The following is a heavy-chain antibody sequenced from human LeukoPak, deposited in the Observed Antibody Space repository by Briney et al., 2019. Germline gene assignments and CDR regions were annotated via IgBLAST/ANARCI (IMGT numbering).Heavy chain of an antibody. Sequence: PGRSLRLSCAASGFTFDDYAMHWVRQAPGKGLEWVSGISWNSGSIGYADSVKGRFTISRDNAKNSLYLQMNSLRAEDTALYYCAKDISYEAVAGTNYFDYWGQGTLVTVSS. J-gene: IGHJ4*02. V-gene: IGHV3-9*01. CDR3: AKDISYEAVAGTNYFDY. CDR2: ISWNSGSI. D-gene: IGHD6-19*01. CDR1: GFTFDDYA.